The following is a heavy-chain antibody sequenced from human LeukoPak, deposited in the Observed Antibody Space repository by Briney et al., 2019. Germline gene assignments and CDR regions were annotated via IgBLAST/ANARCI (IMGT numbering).Heavy chain of an antibody. CDR2: INPNSGGT. V-gene: IGHV1-2*02. J-gene: IGHJ4*02. CDR1: GYTFTGYY. CDR3: ARVEAAGTDY. Sequence: GASVKVSCKSSGYTFTGYYMHWVRQAPGQWLEWMGWINPNSGGTNYAQKLQGRVSMTTDTSTSTAYMELRSLRSDDTAVYYCARVEAAGTDYWGQGTLVTVSS. D-gene: IGHD6-13*01.